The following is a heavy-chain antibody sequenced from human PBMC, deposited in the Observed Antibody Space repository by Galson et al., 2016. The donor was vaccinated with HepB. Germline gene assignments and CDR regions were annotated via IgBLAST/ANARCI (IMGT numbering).Heavy chain of an antibody. J-gene: IGHJ4*02. D-gene: IGHD5-12*01. Sequence: SLRLSCAASGFTFGDYAMSWFRQAPGKGLEWVALIRSKAYGGTTEYAASVKGRFTISRDDSKSIAYLQMNSLKTEDTAVYYCTRARGGGYDYGLEYWGQGTLVTVSS. CDR1: GFTFGDYA. V-gene: IGHV3-49*03. CDR3: TRARGGGYDYGLEY. CDR2: IRSKAYGGTT.